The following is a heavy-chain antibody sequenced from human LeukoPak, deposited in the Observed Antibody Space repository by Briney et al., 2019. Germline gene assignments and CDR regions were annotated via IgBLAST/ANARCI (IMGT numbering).Heavy chain of an antibody. CDR1: GYTFTGYY. J-gene: IGHJ3*02. D-gene: IGHD3-22*01. Sequence: GASVKVSCKASGYTFTGYYMHWVRQAPGQGLEWMGWINPNSDGTNYAQKFQGRVTMTRDTSISTAYMELSRLRSDDTAVYYCARTLVVINDAFDIWGQGTMVTVSS. CDR3: ARTLVVINDAFDI. V-gene: IGHV1-2*02. CDR2: INPNSDGT.